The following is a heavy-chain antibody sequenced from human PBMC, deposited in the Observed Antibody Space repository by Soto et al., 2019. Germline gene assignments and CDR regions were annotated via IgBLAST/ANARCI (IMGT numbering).Heavy chain of an antibody. D-gene: IGHD2-2*01. CDR2: IYWDDDE. Sequence: QITLKESGPTLVKPTQTLTLTCTFSGFSLSTTAEGVGWIRQPPGKALEWLALIYWDDDERYSPSLKSRLTITKDTPKNPVVLTMTTVDPVDTATYYCAHGSCSSADCYPNPYLDYWGQGILVTVSS. V-gene: IGHV2-5*02. J-gene: IGHJ4*02. CDR1: GFSLSTTAEG. CDR3: AHGSCSSADCYPNPYLDY.